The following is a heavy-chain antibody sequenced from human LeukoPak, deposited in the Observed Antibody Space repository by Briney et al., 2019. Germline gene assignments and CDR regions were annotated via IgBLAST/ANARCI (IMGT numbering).Heavy chain of an antibody. CDR1: GFTFSSYW. J-gene: IGHJ3*02. V-gene: IGHV3-74*01. CDR3: ARTTLYYYDSSGYSI. CDR2: INSDGSST. Sequence: AGGSLRLSCAASGFTFSSYWMHWVRQAPGKGLVWVSRINSDGSSTSHADSVKGRFTISRDNAKNTLYLQMNSLRAEDTAVYYCARTTLYYYDSSGYSIWGQGAMVTVSS. D-gene: IGHD3-22*01.